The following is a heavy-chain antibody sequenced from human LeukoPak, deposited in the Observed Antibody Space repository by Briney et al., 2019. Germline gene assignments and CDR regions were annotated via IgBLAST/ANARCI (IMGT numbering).Heavy chain of an antibody. Sequence: GGSLRLSCAASEFTFSNYAVHWVRQAPGKGLQWVAVISYDGNTIHYADSVRGRFTISRDTSKNTLYLQMNSLRTEDTAVYYCARSGGLQKFDYWGQGTLVTVSS. CDR2: ISYDGNTI. CDR3: ARSGGLQKFDY. CDR1: EFTFSNYA. V-gene: IGHV3-30-3*01. D-gene: IGHD4-11*01. J-gene: IGHJ4*02.